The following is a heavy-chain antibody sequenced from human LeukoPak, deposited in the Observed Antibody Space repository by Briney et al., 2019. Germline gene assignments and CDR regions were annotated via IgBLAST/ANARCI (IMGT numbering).Heavy chain of an antibody. D-gene: IGHD6-6*01. V-gene: IGHV1-69*01. CDR1: GGTFSSYA. CDR3: ASRYSSSSNFDY. Sequence: SVKVSCKASGGTFSSYAISWMRQAPGQGLEWMGGIIPIFGTANYAQKFQGRVTITADESTSTAYMELSSLRSEDTAVYYCASRYSSSSNFDYWGQGTLVTVSS. CDR2: IIPIFGTA. J-gene: IGHJ4*02.